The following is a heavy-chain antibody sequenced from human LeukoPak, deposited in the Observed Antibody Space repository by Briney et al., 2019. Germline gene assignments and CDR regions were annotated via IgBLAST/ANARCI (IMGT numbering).Heavy chain of an antibody. Sequence: SDTLSLTCAVSGYSISSNHWWGWIRQPPGKGLEWIRYIFYAGSTYYNPSLKGRVTMSVDTSKNQFSLRLSSVTAVDTAVYYCARIGPILGAAWVDYWGQGTLVSVSS. D-gene: IGHD3-3*02. CDR2: IFYAGST. V-gene: IGHV4-28*01. J-gene: IGHJ4*02. CDR3: ARIGPILGAAWVDY. CDR1: GYSISSNHW.